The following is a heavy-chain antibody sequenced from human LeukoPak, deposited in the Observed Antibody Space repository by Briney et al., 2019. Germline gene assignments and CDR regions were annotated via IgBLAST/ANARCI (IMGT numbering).Heavy chain of an antibody. CDR2: IYHSGST. CDR1: GGSISSGGYS. Sequence: SETLSLTCAVSGGSISSGGYSWSWIRQPPGKGLEWIGYIYHSGSTYYNPSLKSRVTISVDRSKNQFSLKLSSVTAADTAVYYCAARSGGDPNWFDPWGQRTLVTVSS. CDR3: AARSGGDPNWFDP. J-gene: IGHJ5*02. V-gene: IGHV4-30-2*01. D-gene: IGHD2-15*01.